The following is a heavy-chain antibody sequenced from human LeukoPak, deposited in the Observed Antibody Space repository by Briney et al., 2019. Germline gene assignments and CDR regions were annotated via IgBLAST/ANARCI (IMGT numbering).Heavy chain of an antibody. V-gene: IGHV3-7*01. D-gene: IGHD1-26*01. CDR3: ARDRGSYYS. CDR2: IKQDGSEV. Sequence: GGSLRLSCAGSEFSFSDYCMHWVRQAPGKGLEWVANIKQDGSEVDYVDSVKGRFTISRDNARNSMYLQMNSLRAEDTAVYYCARDRGSYYSWGQGTLVTVSS. CDR1: EFSFSDYC. J-gene: IGHJ4*02.